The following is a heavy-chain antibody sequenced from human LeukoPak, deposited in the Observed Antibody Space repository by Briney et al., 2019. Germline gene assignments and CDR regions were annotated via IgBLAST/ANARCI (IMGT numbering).Heavy chain of an antibody. CDR1: GFTFRDYG. D-gene: IGHD6-19*01. Sequence: PGRSLRLSCAASGFTFRDYGMHWVRQAPGKGLEWVAVISYDGSNKYYADSVKGRFTISRDNSKNTLYLQMNSLRAEDTAVYYCAKSRIAVATPGYWGQGTLVTVSS. CDR3: AKSRIAVATPGY. V-gene: IGHV3-30*18. J-gene: IGHJ4*02. CDR2: ISYDGSNK.